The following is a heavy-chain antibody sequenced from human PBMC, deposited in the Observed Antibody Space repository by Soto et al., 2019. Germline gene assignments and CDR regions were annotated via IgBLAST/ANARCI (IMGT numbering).Heavy chain of an antibody. V-gene: IGHV4-59*01. J-gene: IGHJ6*03. CDR1: GGSISSYY. Sequence: SETLSLTCTVSGGSISSYYWSWIRQPPGKGLEWIGYIYYSGSTNYNPSLKSRVTISVDTSNNQFSLKLSSVTAADTAVYYCARDRSSWYGAEDYYYMDVWGKGTTVTVSS. CDR3: ARDRSSWYGAEDYYYMDV. CDR2: IYYSGST. D-gene: IGHD6-13*01.